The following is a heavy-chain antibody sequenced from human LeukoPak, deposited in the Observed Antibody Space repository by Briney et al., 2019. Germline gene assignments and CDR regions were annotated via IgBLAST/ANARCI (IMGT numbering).Heavy chain of an antibody. CDR1: GGSISSYY. V-gene: IGHV4-59*08. J-gene: IGHJ4*02. CDR3: ARGTPLSDY. Sequence: SETLSLTCTVPGGSISSYYWSWNRQPPGKGLEWIGYIYYSGSTNYNPSLKSRVTISVDTSKNQFSLKLSSVTAADTAVYYCARGTPLSDYWGQGTLVTVSS. CDR2: IYYSGST.